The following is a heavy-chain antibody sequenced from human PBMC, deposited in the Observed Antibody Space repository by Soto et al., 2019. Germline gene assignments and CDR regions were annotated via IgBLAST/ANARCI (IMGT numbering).Heavy chain of an antibody. CDR1: GGSLSSGCYY. D-gene: IGHD5-18*01. CDR2: INHSGST. CDR3: AREGYNFGPFDY. Sequence: SETLSVTCTVSGGSLSSGCYYWSWISQPPGKGLEWIGEINHSGSTNYNPSLKSRVTISVDTSKNQFSLKFNSVTAADTAVYYCAREGYNFGPFDYWGQGALVTVSS. J-gene: IGHJ4*02. V-gene: IGHV4-61*01.